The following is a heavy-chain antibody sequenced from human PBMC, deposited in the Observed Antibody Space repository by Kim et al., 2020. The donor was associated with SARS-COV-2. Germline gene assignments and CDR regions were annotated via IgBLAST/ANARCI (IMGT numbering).Heavy chain of an antibody. CDR1: GYTFTSYG. Sequence: ASVKVSCKASGYTFTSYGISWVRQAPGQGLEWMGWISAYNGNTNYAQKLQGRVTMTTDTSTSTAYMELRSLRSDDTAVYYCASVGASSWYPSGAFDIWGQGTMVTVSS. D-gene: IGHD6-13*01. V-gene: IGHV1-18*01. J-gene: IGHJ3*02. CDR3: ASVGASSWYPSGAFDI. CDR2: ISAYNGNT.